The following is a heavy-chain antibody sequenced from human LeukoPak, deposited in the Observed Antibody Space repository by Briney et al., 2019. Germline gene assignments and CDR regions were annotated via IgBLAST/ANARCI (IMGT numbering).Heavy chain of an antibody. CDR1: GGTFSSYA. CDR2: IIPIFGTA. Sequence: SVKVSCKASGGTFSSYAISWVRQAPGQGLEWMGGIIPIFGTANYAQKFQGRVTITADESTSTAYTELSSLRSEDTAVYYCARRIHYDFWSGYYFDYWGQGTLVTVSS. CDR3: ARRIHYDFWSGYYFDY. V-gene: IGHV1-69*13. D-gene: IGHD3-3*01. J-gene: IGHJ4*02.